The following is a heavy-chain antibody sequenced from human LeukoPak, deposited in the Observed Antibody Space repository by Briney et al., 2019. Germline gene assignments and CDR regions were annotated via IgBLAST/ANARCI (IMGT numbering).Heavy chain of an antibody. V-gene: IGHV4-34*03. D-gene: IGHD3-10*01. Sequence: SETLSLTCAAYGGTFSSYYLSWIRQAPGKGLEWIGEINHSGSTKYNPSPKSGVTISSKKTTNQFPLKLISVTAADTAAYYCSGDGCGTMVRGVIDRDWFDPGGQGTLVTVP. CDR3: SGDGCGTMVRGVIDRDWFDP. J-gene: IGHJ5*02. CDR1: GGTFSSYY. CDR2: INHSGST.